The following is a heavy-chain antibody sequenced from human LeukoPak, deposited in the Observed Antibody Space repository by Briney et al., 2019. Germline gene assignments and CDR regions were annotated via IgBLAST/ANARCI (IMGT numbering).Heavy chain of an antibody. J-gene: IGHJ4*02. D-gene: IGHD1-26*01. CDR2: INQDGSEK. V-gene: IGHV3-7*05. Sequence: GGSLRLSCAASGFTFSSYWMNWVRQAPGKGLEWVANINQDGSEKYFVDSVKGRFTVSRDNAQNSLYLQMNGLRAEDTAVYYCARSRIVGATTPFDYWGQGTLVTVSS. CDR3: ARSRIVGATTPFDY. CDR1: GFTFSSYW.